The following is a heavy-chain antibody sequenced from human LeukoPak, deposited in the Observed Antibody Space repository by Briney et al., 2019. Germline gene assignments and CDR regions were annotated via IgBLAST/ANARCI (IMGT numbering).Heavy chain of an antibody. Sequence: ASVKVSCKASRYTFTSYDINWVRQATGQGLEWMGWMNPNSGNTGYAQKFQGRVTMTRNTSISTAYMELSSLRSEDTAVYYCARGGYSYGYSYYYYYMDVWGKGTTVTVSS. J-gene: IGHJ6*03. CDR2: MNPNSGNT. V-gene: IGHV1-8*01. D-gene: IGHD5-18*01. CDR3: ARGGYSYGYSYYYYYMDV. CDR1: RYTFTSYD.